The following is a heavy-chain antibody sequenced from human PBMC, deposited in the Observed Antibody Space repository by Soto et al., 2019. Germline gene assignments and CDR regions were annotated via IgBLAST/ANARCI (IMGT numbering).Heavy chain of an antibody. D-gene: IGHD6-13*01. V-gene: IGHV3-64D*08. CDR3: VKETGYSSSWYDWGGRDY. J-gene: IGHJ4*02. CDR1: GFTFSSYA. Sequence: GGSLRLSCSASGFTFSSYAMHWVRQAPGKGLEYVSAISSNGGSTYYADSVKGRFTISRDNSKNTLYLQMSSLRAEDTAVYYCVKETGYSSSWYDWGGRDYWGQGTLVTVSS. CDR2: ISSNGGST.